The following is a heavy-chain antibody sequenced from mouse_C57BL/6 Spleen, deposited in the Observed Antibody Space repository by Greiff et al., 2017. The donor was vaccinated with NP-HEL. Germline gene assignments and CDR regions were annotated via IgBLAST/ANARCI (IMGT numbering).Heavy chain of an antibody. J-gene: IGHJ1*03. V-gene: IGHV1-64*01. CDR1: GYTFTSYW. CDR3: AKDDGYYPSYWYFDV. CDR2: IHPNSGST. Sequence: QVQLQQPGAELVKPGASVTLSCKASGYTFTSYWMHWVKQRPGQGLEWIGMIHPNSGSTNYNEKFKSKATLTVDKSSSTAYMQLSSLTSEDSAVYYCAKDDGYYPSYWYFDVWGTGTTVTVSS. D-gene: IGHD2-3*01.